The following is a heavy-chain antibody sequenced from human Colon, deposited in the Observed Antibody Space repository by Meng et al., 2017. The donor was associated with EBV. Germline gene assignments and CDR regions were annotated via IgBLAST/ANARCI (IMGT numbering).Heavy chain of an antibody. Sequence: GQLQESGPGLVEPSGTLSLTRAVSGASISSNNWWSWVRQPPGKGLEWIGEIYHGGNTNYNPSLKSRVTISVDRSNDQFSLSLSSVTAADTAVYYCARGNAYNAPSFDYWGQGTLVTVSS. CDR2: IYHGGNT. CDR3: ARGNAYNAPSFDY. J-gene: IGHJ4*02. CDR1: GASISSNNW. V-gene: IGHV4-4*02. D-gene: IGHD5-24*01.